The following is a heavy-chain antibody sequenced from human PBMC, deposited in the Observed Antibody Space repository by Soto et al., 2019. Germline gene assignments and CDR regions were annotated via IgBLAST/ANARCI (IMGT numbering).Heavy chain of an antibody. V-gene: IGHV4-30-2*01. D-gene: IGHD3-10*01. CDR2: IYHSGST. Sequence: QLQLQESGSGLVKPSQTLSLTCAVSGGSISSGGYSWSWIRQPPGKGLEWIGYIYHSGSTYYNPSLKSRVSISVDRSKNQFSLKLSSVTAADTAVYYCAGSYGSGPDGNYYYYYGMDVWGQGTTVTVSS. J-gene: IGHJ6*02. CDR3: AGSYGSGPDGNYYYYYGMDV. CDR1: GGSISSGGYS.